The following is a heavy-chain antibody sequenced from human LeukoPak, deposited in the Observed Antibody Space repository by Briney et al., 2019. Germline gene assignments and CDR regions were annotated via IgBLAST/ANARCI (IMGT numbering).Heavy chain of an antibody. Sequence: PGRSLRLSCAASGFTFSSYGMHWVRQAPGKGLEWVAVISYDGSNEYYADSVKGRFTISRDNSKNTLYLQMNSLRAEDTAVYYCAKDQQWLVMTPIDAFDIWGQGTMVTVSS. CDR3: AKDQQWLVMTPIDAFDI. D-gene: IGHD6-19*01. CDR1: GFTFSSYG. J-gene: IGHJ3*02. V-gene: IGHV3-30*18. CDR2: ISYDGSNE.